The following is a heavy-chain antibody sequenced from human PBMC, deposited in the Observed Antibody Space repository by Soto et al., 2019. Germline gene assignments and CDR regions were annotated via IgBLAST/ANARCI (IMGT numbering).Heavy chain of an antibody. CDR2: ISGHGDAT. D-gene: IGHD3-10*01. CDR3: ANSRVSMVRGLIIIPNY. CDR1: GFPFTGYA. Sequence: GGSLRLSCAASGFPFTGYAMSWVRQAPGKGLEWVSAISGHGDATFYADSVKGRFTISRDNSKNTLYLHMNSLRAEDTALYYCANSRVSMVRGLIIIPNYWGQGTLVTVSS. J-gene: IGHJ4*02. V-gene: IGHV3-23*01.